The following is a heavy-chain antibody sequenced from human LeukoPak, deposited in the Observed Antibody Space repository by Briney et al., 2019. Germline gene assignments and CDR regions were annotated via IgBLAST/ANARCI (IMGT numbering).Heavy chain of an antibody. J-gene: IGHJ3*02. V-gene: IGHV3-30-3*01. CDR3: ASMTTVTLDDAFDI. D-gene: IGHD4-17*01. CDR2: ISYDGSNK. Sequence: PGGSLRLSCAASGFTFSSYAMHWVRQAPGKGLEWVAVISYDGSNKYYADSVKGRFTISRDNSKNTLYPEMNSLRAEDTAVYYCASMTTVTLDDAFDIWGQGTMVTVSS. CDR1: GFTFSSYA.